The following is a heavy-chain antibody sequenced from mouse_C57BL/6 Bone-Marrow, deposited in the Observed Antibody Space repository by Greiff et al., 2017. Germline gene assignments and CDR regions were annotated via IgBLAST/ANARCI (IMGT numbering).Heavy chain of an antibody. CDR2: ISDGGSYT. CDR3: ARDYYYGSRRYFDV. CDR1: GFTFSSYA. J-gene: IGHJ1*03. Sequence: EVHLVESGGGLVKPGGSLKLSCAASGFTFSSYAMSWVRQTPEKRLEWVATISDGGSYTYYPDNVKGRFTISRDNAKNNLYLQMSHLKSEDTAKYYCARDYYYGSRRYFDVWGTGTTVTVSS. V-gene: IGHV5-4*01. D-gene: IGHD1-1*01.